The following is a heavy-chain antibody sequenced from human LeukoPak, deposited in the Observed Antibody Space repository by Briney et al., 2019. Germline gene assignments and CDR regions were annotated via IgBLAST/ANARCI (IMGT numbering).Heavy chain of an antibody. V-gene: IGHV1-2*02. CDR1: GYTFTGYY. Sequence: VASVKVSCKASGYTFTGYYMHWVRQAPGQGLEWMGWINPNSGGTNYAQKFQGGVTMTRDTSISTAYMELSRLRSDDTAVYYCARAGGGIFTVDYWGQGTLVTVSS. D-gene: IGHD1-14*01. CDR2: INPNSGGT. CDR3: ARAGGGIFTVDY. J-gene: IGHJ4*02.